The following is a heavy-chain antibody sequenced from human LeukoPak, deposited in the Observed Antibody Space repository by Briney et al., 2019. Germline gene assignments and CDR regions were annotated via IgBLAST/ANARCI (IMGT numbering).Heavy chain of an antibody. CDR2: IYYSGST. J-gene: IGHJ6*03. V-gene: IGHV4-59*01. CDR3: ARAPTGYYYYYMDV. D-gene: IGHD3-9*01. Sequence: SETLSLTCTVSGGSISSYYWSWIRQPPGKGLEWIGYIYYSGSTNYNPSLKSRVTISVDTSKNQFSLKLSPVTAADTAVYYCARAPTGYYYYYMDVWGQGTLVTVSS. CDR1: GGSISSYY.